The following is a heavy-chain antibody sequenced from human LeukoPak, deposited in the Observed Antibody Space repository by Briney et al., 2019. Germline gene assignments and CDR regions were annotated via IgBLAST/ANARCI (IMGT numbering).Heavy chain of an antibody. CDR1: GGSISSGGYS. CDR3: ARGTTVTFDY. Sequence: SQTLSLTCAVSGGSISSGGYSWRWIRQPPGKGLEWIGYIYHSGSTYYNPSLKSRVTISVDRSKNQFSLKLSSVTAADTAVYYCARGTTVTFDYWGQGTLVTVSS. CDR2: IYHSGST. D-gene: IGHD4-17*01. J-gene: IGHJ4*02. V-gene: IGHV4-30-2*01.